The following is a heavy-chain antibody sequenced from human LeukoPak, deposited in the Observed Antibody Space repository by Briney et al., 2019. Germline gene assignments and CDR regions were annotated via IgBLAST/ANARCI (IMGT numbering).Heavy chain of an antibody. CDR2: ISSSSSYI. Sequence: GGSLRLSCAASGFMFTTYWMSWVRQAPGKGLEWVSSISSSSSYIYYADSVKGRFTISRDNAKNSLYLQMNSLRAEDTAVYYCARSPAGTGDYYFDYWGQGTLVTVSS. V-gene: IGHV3-21*01. J-gene: IGHJ4*02. CDR1: GFMFTTYW. D-gene: IGHD6-19*01. CDR3: ARSPAGTGDYYFDY.